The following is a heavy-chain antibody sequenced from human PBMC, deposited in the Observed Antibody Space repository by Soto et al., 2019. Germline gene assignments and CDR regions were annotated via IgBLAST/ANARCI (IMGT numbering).Heavy chain of an antibody. CDR2: IKQDGSGE. Sequence: ETLSVTCAVYGGSFSCYYWSWVRQAPGKGLEWVGNIKQDGSGENYVDSVKGRFTISRDNANHSLYLQMNSLRAEDTAVYYCARDRGPPRYLYYGMDVWGQGTTVTVSS. CDR1: GGSFSCYY. CDR3: ARDRGPPRYLYYGMDV. J-gene: IGHJ6*02. D-gene: IGHD3-10*01. V-gene: IGHV3-7*01.